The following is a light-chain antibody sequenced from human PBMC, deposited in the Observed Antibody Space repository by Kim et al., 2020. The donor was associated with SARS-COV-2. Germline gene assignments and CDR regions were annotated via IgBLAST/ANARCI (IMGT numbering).Light chain of an antibody. J-gene: IGKJ2*01. V-gene: IGKV1-17*03. Sequence: SESVGDRGTITCRASQDISNFLAWFQQKPGKVPKRLIYATSSLQSGDPSRFSGSGSGTEYSLTISSLQPEDFATYYCLQHKSYPYTLGQGTKLEI. CDR1: QDISNF. CDR2: ATS. CDR3: LQHKSYPYT.